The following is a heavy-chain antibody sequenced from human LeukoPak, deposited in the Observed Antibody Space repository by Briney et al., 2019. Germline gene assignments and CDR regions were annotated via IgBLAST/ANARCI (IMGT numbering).Heavy chain of an antibody. J-gene: IGHJ4*02. Sequence: GRSLRLSCAVSGFTFSSLCMSWVSQPPGKGLEWVANIKQDGSQKYYVDSVKGRFTISRDNAKNSLYLQMNSLRAEDTAVYYCAIIPDSAAYDYWGQGTLVTVSS. V-gene: IGHV3-7*01. CDR3: AIIPDSAAYDY. D-gene: IGHD6-13*01. CDR1: GFTFSSLC. CDR2: IKQDGSQK.